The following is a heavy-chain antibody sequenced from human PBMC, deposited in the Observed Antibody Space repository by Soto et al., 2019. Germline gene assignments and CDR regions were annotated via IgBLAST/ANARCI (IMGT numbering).Heavy chain of an antibody. V-gene: IGHV1-46*01. Sequence: ASVKVSCKASGYTFTGYYMHWVRQAPGQGLEWMGIINPSGGSTSYAQKFQGRVTMTRDTSTSTVYMELNSLRSEDTAVYYCARHYYDSSGYYSSALYAFDIWGQGTMVTVSS. J-gene: IGHJ3*02. CDR2: INPSGGST. CDR1: GYTFTGYY. D-gene: IGHD3-22*01. CDR3: ARHYYDSSGYYSSALYAFDI.